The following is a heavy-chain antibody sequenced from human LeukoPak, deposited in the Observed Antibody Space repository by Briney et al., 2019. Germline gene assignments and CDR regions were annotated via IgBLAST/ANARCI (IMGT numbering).Heavy chain of an antibody. CDR2: ISDYNGNT. CDR1: GYTFTSYG. V-gene: IGHV1-18*01. D-gene: IGHD3-10*01. CDR3: ARVEVRGVITVYAFDI. J-gene: IGHJ3*02. Sequence: ASVKVSCKASGYTFTSYGISWVRQAPGQGLEWMGWISDYNGNTNYAQKLQGRVTMTTDTSTSTAYMELRSLRSDDTAVYYCARVEVRGVITVYAFDIWGQGTMVTVSS.